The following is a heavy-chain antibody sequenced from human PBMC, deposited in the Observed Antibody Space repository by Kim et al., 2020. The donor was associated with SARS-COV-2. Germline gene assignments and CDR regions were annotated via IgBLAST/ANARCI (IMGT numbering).Heavy chain of an antibody. D-gene: IGHD4-17*01. V-gene: IGHV4-59*09. Sequence: TNYNPSLQSRVTISVDTSKNQFSLKLSSVTAADTAVYYCASGGDRDWFDPWGQGTLVTVSS. CDR3: ASGGDRDWFDP. CDR2: T. J-gene: IGHJ5*02.